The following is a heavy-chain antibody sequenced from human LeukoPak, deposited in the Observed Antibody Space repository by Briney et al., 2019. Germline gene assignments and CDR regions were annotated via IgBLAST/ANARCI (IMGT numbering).Heavy chain of an antibody. CDR2: ISSSSSYI. CDR3: ARDAHCSSTSCYVNYYYYYYMDV. D-gene: IGHD2-2*01. CDR1: GFTFSSYS. V-gene: IGHV3-21*01. Sequence: GGSLRLSCAASGFTFSSYSMSWVRQAPGKGLEWVSSISSSSSYIYYADSVKGRFTISRDNAKNSLYLQMNSLRAEDTAVYYCARDAHCSSTSCYVNYYYYYYMDVWGKGTTVTVSS. J-gene: IGHJ6*03.